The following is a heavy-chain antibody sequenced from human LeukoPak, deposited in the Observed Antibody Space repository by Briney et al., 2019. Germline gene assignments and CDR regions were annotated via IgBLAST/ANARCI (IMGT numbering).Heavy chain of an antibody. CDR2: INHSGST. D-gene: IGHD2-8*01. CDR1: GGSFSGYY. CDR3: AREHGLMDYYYYYMDV. V-gene: IGHV4-34*01. Sequence: SETLSLTCAAYGGSFSGYYWSWGRQPPGKGLEWVGEINHSGSTNYNPSLKSRVTISVDTSKNQFSLKLSSVTAADTAVYYCAREHGLMDYYYYYMDVWGKGTTVTVSS. J-gene: IGHJ6*03.